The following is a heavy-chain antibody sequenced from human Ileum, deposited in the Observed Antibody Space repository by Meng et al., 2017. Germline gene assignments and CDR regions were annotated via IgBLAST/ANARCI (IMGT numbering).Heavy chain of an antibody. CDR3: TTGKDY. CDR1: GFTFSSTW. V-gene: IGHV3-15*01. J-gene: IGHJ4*02. Sequence: EGRLVGSGGGLVKPGGSLRLSCAASGFTFSSTWMTWVRQAPGKGLEWVGRIKITTDAGTPDYAAPVKGRFTIPINDSKNTLYLQMNSLKTEDTAVYYCTTGKDYWGQGTLVTVSS. CDR2: IKITTDAGTP.